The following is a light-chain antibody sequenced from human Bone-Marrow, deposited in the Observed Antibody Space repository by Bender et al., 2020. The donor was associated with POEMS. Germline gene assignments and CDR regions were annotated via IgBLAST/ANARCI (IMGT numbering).Light chain of an antibody. CDR1: SSNIGSNS. CDR3: QAWDSDTVV. CDR2: RNY. Sequence: QSVLAQPPSASGTPGQSVTISCSGSSSNIGSNSVSWYQQLPGMAPKLLIYRNYQRPSGIPERFSGSISGNTATLTISGTQAMDEADYFCQAWDSDTVVFGGGTKLTVL. J-gene: IGLJ2*01. V-gene: IGLV1-44*01.